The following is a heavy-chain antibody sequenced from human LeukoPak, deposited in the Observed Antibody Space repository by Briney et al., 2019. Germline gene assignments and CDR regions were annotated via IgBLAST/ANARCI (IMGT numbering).Heavy chain of an antibody. CDR2: IWYDGSNK. CDR1: GFTFSSYG. CDR3: GREGHYDSRGPDY. D-gene: IGHD3-22*01. Sequence: QPGRSLRLSCAASGFTFSSYGMHWVRQAPGKGLEWVAVIWYDGSNKYYADSVKVRFTISRDNSKNTLYLQMNSLRAEDTAVYYCGREGHYDSRGPDYWGQGTLVTVSS. V-gene: IGHV3-33*01. J-gene: IGHJ4*02.